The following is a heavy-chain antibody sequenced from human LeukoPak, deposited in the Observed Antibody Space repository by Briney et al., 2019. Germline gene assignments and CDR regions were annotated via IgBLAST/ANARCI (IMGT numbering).Heavy chain of an antibody. V-gene: IGHV4-39*02. CDR1: GGSITSNTYY. Sequence: PSETLSLTCSVSGGSITSNTYYWSWIRQPPGRGLEWIGSMSYSGTTYNDPSLRSRLTISVDTSKNHFSLKLYSLTAADTAVYYCASGRETFDLWSGYPFDYWGQGTLVTVSS. CDR3: ASGRETFDLWSGYPFDY. J-gene: IGHJ4*02. D-gene: IGHD3-3*01. CDR2: MSYSGTT.